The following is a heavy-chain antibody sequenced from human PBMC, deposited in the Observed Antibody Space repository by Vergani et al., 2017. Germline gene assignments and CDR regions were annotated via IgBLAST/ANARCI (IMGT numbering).Heavy chain of an antibody. CDR3: GREQSAAWLMDKPIDI. CDR1: GFTFSACP. D-gene: IGHD5-24*01. V-gene: IGHV3-23*01. Sequence: EVQLLQSGGGVIQPGGSVRLSCAASGFTFSACPMTWVRQAPGKGLEWVSAISARYPSTYYADSVKGRFTISRDNTKNLLILQMKTLKVDDTATYYCGREQSAAWLMDKPIDIWGQGTLVTVSS. J-gene: IGHJ5*02. CDR2: ISARYPST.